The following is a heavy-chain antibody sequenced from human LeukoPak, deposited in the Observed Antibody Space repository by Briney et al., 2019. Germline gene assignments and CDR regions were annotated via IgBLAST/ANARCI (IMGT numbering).Heavy chain of an antibody. V-gene: IGHV1-58*01. CDR2: IVVGSGNT. Sequence: SVKVSCKASGFTFTSSAVQWVRQARGQRLEWIGWIVVGSGNTNYAQKLQERVTITRDMSTSTAYMELSSLRSEDTAVYYCAARWGDGYNYLPNPADHWGQGTLVTVSS. CDR3: AARWGDGYNYLPNPADH. D-gene: IGHD5-24*01. J-gene: IGHJ4*02. CDR1: GFTFTSSA.